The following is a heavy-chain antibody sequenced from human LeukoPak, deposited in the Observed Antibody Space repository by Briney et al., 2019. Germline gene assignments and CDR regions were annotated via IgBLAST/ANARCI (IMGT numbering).Heavy chain of an antibody. V-gene: IGHV3-74*01. CDR2: ISSDGGST. CDR3: TREGVSDFWTGYLDV. Sequence: GGSLRLSCEASGFTFSTYWIHWVRQAPGKGLLWVSRISSDGGSTIYGDSVKGRFTISRDNAKNTVYLQMSSLRAEDTAVYYCTREGVSDFWTGYLDVWGKGTTVTVSS. J-gene: IGHJ6*04. CDR1: GFTFSTYW. D-gene: IGHD3/OR15-3a*01.